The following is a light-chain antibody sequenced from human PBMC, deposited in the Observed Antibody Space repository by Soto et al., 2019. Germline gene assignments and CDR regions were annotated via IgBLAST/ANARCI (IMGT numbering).Light chain of an antibody. CDR2: DAS. CDR1: QSISSW. J-gene: IGKJ2*02. Sequence: DIQMPQSPSTLSASVGDRVTITCRASQSISSWLAWYQQKPGKAPKLLIYDASSLESGVPSRFSGSGSGTEFTLPISSLQPDDFATYYCQQYNSYLWTFGQGTKREIK. CDR3: QQYNSYLWT. V-gene: IGKV1-5*01.